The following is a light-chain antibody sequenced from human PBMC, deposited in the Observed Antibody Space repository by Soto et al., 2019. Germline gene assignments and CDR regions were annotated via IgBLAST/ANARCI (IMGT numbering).Light chain of an antibody. Sequence: IVLTHSPGTLSLSAWERSTLCCRASQSVSNNYLAWYQQKPGQAPRLLIYGASNRATGIPDRFSGSGSGTDFTLTISRLEPEDFAVYYCQQYGSSGTFGQGTKVDIK. J-gene: IGKJ1*01. CDR2: GAS. CDR1: QSVSNNY. CDR3: QQYGSSGT. V-gene: IGKV3-20*01.